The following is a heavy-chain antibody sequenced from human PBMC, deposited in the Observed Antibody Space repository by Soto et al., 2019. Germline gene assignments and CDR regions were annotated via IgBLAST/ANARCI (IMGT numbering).Heavy chain of an antibody. V-gene: IGHV3-33*01. Sequence: QVQLVESGGGVVQPGRSLRLSRAASGFTFSDYGMHWVRQAPGKGLEWVAMIWYDGSNENYADSVKGRFTISRDNAKSTLYLQMNSLRAEDTAVYYCARERRFLEWSVSYGMDVWGQGTTVTVSS. J-gene: IGHJ6*02. CDR3: ARERRFLEWSVSYGMDV. CDR1: GFTFSDYG. D-gene: IGHD3-3*01. CDR2: IWYDGSNE.